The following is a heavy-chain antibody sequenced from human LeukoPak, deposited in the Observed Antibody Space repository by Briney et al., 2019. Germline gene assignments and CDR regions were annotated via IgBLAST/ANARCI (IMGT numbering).Heavy chain of an antibody. CDR1: GYTFTDHY. CDR3: ARILFLGCRDGFDI. Sequence: ASLKVSCKASGYTFTDHYMHWVRQAPGQGLEWMGLINPNSGDTNYAQNFRGRVTMTRDTSISTSYMELSRLRSDDTAVYYCARILFLGCRDGFDIWGQGTMVTVSS. J-gene: IGHJ3*02. D-gene: IGHD3-3*01. V-gene: IGHV1-2*02. CDR2: INPNSGDT.